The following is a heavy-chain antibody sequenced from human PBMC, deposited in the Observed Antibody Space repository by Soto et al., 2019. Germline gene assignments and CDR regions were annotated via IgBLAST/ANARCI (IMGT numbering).Heavy chain of an antibody. V-gene: IGHV3-9*01. CDR3: AKGRCSRTSCYLVFAPN. CDR1: GFTFDDYA. J-gene: IGHJ4*02. CDR2: ISWNSGSI. D-gene: IGHD2-2*01. Sequence: EVQLVESGGGLVQPGRSLRLSCAASGFTFDDYAMHWVRQAPGKGLEWVSGISWNSGSIGYADSVKGRFSISRDNAKNSLYLQMKSLRGEDTALYYCAKGRCSRTSCYLVFAPNWGQGTLVTVSS.